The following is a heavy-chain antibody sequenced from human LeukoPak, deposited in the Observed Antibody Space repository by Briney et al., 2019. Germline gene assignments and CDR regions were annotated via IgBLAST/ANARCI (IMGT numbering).Heavy chain of an antibody. CDR2: ISGSGGST. J-gene: IGHJ4*02. CDR1: GFTFSSYA. Sequence: PGGSLRLSCAASGFTFSSYAMRWVRQAPGKGLEWVSAISGSGGSTYYADSVKGRFTISRDNSKNTLYLQMNSLRAEDTAVYYCATKRDILTGYLPFDYWGQGTLVTVSS. D-gene: IGHD3-9*01. V-gene: IGHV3-23*01. CDR3: ATKRDILTGYLPFDY.